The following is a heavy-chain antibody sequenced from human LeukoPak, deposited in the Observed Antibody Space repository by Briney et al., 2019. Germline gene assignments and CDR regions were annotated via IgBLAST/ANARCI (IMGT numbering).Heavy chain of an antibody. CDR3: TRPGNTYYDFWSGYYY. CDR2: IRSKAYGGTT. CDR1: GFTFGDYA. Sequence: GGSLRLSCTASGFTFGDYAMSWFRQAPGKGLEWVGFIRSKAYGGTTEYAASVKGRFTISRDDSKSIAYLQMNSLKTEDTAVYYCTRPGNTYYDFWSGYYYWGQGTLVTVSS. D-gene: IGHD3-3*01. V-gene: IGHV3-49*03. J-gene: IGHJ4*02.